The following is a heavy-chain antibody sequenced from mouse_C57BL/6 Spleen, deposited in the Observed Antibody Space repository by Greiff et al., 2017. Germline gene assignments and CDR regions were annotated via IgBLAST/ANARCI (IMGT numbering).Heavy chain of an antibody. CDR2: INPNNGGT. V-gene: IGHV1-26*01. CDR3: ARNDGYYEYYFDY. CDR1: GYTFTDYY. D-gene: IGHD2-3*01. J-gene: IGHJ2*01. Sequence: EVQLLQSGPELVKPGASVKISCKASGYTFTDYYMNWVKQSHGKSLEWIGDINPNNGGTCYNQKFKGKVTLTVDKSSSTAYMELRSLTSEDSAVYYCARNDGYYEYYFDYWGQGTTLTVSS.